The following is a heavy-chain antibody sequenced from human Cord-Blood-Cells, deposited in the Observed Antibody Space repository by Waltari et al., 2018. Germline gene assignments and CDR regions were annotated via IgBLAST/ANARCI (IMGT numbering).Heavy chain of an antibody. CDR1: GFSLSTSRMC. CDR3: ARNYGGNSYFDY. Sequence: QVTLRESGPALVKPTQTLTLTCTFSGFSLSTSRMCVSWIRQPPGKALEWLALIDWDDDKYYSTSLKTRLTISKDTSKNQVVLTMTNMDPVDTATYYCARNYGGNSYFDYWGQGTLVTVSS. V-gene: IGHV2-70*01. J-gene: IGHJ4*02. D-gene: IGHD4-17*01. CDR2: IDWDDDK.